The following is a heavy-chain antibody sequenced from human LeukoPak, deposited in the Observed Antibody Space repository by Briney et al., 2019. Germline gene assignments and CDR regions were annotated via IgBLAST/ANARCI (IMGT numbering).Heavy chain of an antibody. CDR3: ATRSGWSDGNAFDI. V-gene: IGHV1-8*01. CDR1: GYTFTSYD. D-gene: IGHD6-19*01. CDR2: MNPNSGNT. J-gene: IGHJ3*02. Sequence: ASVKVSCKASGYTFTSYDINWVRQATGQGREWMGWMNPNSGNTGYAQKLQGRVTMTRNTSISTAYMELSSLRSEDTAVYYCATRSGWSDGNAFDIWGQGTMVTVSS.